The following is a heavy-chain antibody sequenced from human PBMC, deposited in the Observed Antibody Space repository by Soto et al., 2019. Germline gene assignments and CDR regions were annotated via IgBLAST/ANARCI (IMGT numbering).Heavy chain of an antibody. CDR2: INPSGGST. CDR3: AKWARTTGTTNRGMDV. V-gene: IGHV1-46*01. CDR1: GCTFTSYY. Sequence: ASVKVSCKASGCTFTSYYMHWVRQAPGQGLEWMGIINPSGGSTSYAQKFQGRVTMTRDTSTSTVYMELSSLRSEDTAVYYCAKWARTTGTTNRGMDVWGQGTTVTVSS. D-gene: IGHD1-7*01. J-gene: IGHJ6*02.